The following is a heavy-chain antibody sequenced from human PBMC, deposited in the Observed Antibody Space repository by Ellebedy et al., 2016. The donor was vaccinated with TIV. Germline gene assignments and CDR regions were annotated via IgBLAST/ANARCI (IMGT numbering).Heavy chain of an antibody. CDR2: ISGSGNTK. CDR1: GFTFSTYS. V-gene: IGHV3-48*04. Sequence: GESLKISCTDSGFTFSTYSMNWVRQAPGKGLEWVSYISGSGNTKYYTDSVKGRFTISRDNAKNSLYLHMNSLRAEDTAVYSCARVRSVYYYMDVWGKGTTVTVSS. CDR3: ARVRSVYYYMDV. D-gene: IGHD2-8*01. J-gene: IGHJ6*03.